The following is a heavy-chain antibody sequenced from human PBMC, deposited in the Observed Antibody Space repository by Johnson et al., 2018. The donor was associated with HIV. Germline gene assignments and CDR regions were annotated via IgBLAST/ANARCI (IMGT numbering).Heavy chain of an antibody. V-gene: IGHV3-23*04. Sequence: VQLVESGGGLVQPGGSLRLSCAASGFTFSSYAMNWVRQAPGKGLEWVSVISGSGGSTYYADSLKGRFTISRDNSKNTLYLQMDSLGAEDTAVYFCARVQVLADDVFNIWGQVTMVTVAS. D-gene: IGHD3-3*02. CDR1: GFTFSSYA. J-gene: IGHJ3*02. CDR2: ISGSGGST. CDR3: ARVQVLADDVFNI.